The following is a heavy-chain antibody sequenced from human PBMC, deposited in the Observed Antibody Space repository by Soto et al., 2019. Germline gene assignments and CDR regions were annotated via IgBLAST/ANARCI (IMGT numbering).Heavy chain of an antibody. D-gene: IGHD6-19*01. CDR1: GLTFRSYG. V-gene: IGHV3-30*18. J-gene: IGHJ6*02. Sequence: PGGALRLSCSASGLTFRSYGKHWVRQAPGKGLEGVAVVSYDGSNKYYADSVKGRFTISRDNSKNTLFFQMNSLSNEDTAVYCCAKTPGGQQWLVNYHGMDVWGQGTTVTVSS. CDR3: AKTPGGQQWLVNYHGMDV. CDR2: VSYDGSNK.